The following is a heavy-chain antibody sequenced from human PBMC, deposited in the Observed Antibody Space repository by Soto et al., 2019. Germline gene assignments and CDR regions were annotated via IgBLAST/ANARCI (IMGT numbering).Heavy chain of an antibody. J-gene: IGHJ4*02. CDR2: LQSDGST. CDR3: ANFFFDY. V-gene: IGHV3-53*01. CDR1: GFTVSSVY. Sequence: GGSLRLSCASSGFTVSSVYMNWVRQAPGKGLEWVSLLQSDGSTYYADSVKGRFTISRDSSKNTLYLQMNSLRAEDTAMYYCANFFFDYWGQGTLVTVSS.